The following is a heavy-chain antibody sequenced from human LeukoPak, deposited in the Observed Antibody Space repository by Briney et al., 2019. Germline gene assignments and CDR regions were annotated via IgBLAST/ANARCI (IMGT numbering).Heavy chain of an antibody. CDR2: INHSGST. CDR1: GGSFSGYY. CDR3: ARDGGGIVGASTSDY. V-gene: IGHV4-34*01. D-gene: IGHD1-26*01. Sequence: SETLSLTCAVYGGSFSGYYWSWIRQPPGKGLEWIGEINHSGSTNYNPSLKSRVTISVDTSKNQFSLKLSSVTAADTAVYYCARDGGGIVGASTSDYWGQGTLVTVSS. J-gene: IGHJ4*02.